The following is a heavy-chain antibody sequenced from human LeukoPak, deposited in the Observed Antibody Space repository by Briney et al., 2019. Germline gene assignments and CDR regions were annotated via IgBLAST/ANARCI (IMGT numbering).Heavy chain of an antibody. V-gene: IGHV1-2*02. Sequence: ASVKVSRKASGYTFTGYYIHWVRQAPGQGLEWMGWINPNSGGANYAQKFQGRVTLTRDTSISAAYMDLHSLRSDDTAVYFCARDKSLADPYFFDYWGQGTLVTVSS. CDR3: ARDKSLADPYFFDY. CDR2: INPNSGGA. CDR1: GYTFTGYY. J-gene: IGHJ4*02.